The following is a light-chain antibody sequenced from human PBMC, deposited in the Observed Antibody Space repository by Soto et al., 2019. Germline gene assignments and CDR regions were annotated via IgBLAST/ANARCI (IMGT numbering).Light chain of an antibody. V-gene: IGKV1-5*01. CDR2: DAS. CDR3: QQYNTYPWT. Sequence: DIQMTQSPATLSASVGDRVTITCRASQSISSWLAWYQQKPGKVPKLLIDDASSSESGVPSRFSGSGSGTEFTLTISSLQPDDFATSYCQQYNTYPWTFGKGTKV. CDR1: QSISSW. J-gene: IGKJ1*01.